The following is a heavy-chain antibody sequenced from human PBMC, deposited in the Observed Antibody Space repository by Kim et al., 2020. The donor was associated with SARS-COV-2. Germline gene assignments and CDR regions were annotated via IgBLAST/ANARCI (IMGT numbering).Heavy chain of an antibody. V-gene: IGHV4-34*01. J-gene: IGHJ4*02. CDR3: ARTWYYFDY. Sequence: STQYNPAPKSRVTISVDTSKNQFSLKLSSVTAADTAVYYCARTWYYFDYWGQGTLVTVSS. CDR2: ST. D-gene: IGHD2-15*01.